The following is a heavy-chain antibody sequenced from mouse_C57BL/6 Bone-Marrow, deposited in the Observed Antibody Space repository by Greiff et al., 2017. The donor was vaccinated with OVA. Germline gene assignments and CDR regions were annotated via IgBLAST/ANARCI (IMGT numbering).Heavy chain of an antibody. D-gene: IGHD2-4*01. CDR2: IDPENGDT. CDR1: GFNIKDDY. V-gene: IGHV14-4*01. J-gene: IGHJ1*03. Sequence: VQLQQSGAELVRPGASVKLSCTASGFNIKDDYMHWVKQRPEQGLEWIGWIDPENGDTEYASKFQGKATITADTSHNTAYLQLRSLTSEDTAVYYCTTKDYYDDDRYFDVWGTGTTVTVSS. CDR3: TTKDYYDDDRYFDV.